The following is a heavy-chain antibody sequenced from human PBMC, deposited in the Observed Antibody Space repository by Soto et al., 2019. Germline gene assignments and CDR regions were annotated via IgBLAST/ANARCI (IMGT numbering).Heavy chain of an antibody. V-gene: IGHV1-18*01. J-gene: IGHJ6*02. CDR2: ISAYNGNT. Sequence: ASVKVSCKASGYTFTSYGISWVRQAPGQGLEWMGWISAYNGNTNYAQKLQGRVTMTTDTSTSTAYMELRSLRSDDTAVYYCARDNPDGWYGDYYCYGMDVWGQGTTVTVSS. CDR3: ARDNPDGWYGDYYCYGMDV. CDR1: GYTFTSYG. D-gene: IGHD6-19*01.